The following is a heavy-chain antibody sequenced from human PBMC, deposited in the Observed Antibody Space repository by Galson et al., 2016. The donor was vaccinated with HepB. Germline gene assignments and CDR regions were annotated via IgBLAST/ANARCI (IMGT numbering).Heavy chain of an antibody. Sequence: SLRLSCAASGFTFSSSWMHWVRQAPGKGLVWVSRINSDGSSTNYADSVKGRFTISRDNAKNTLYLQMNSLRAEDTAVYYCAVYSFPIAAAGPARSFQHWGQGTLVTVSS. V-gene: IGHV3-74*01. CDR1: GFTFSSSW. CDR3: AVYSFPIAAAGPARSFQH. CDR2: INSDGSST. J-gene: IGHJ1*01. D-gene: IGHD6-13*01.